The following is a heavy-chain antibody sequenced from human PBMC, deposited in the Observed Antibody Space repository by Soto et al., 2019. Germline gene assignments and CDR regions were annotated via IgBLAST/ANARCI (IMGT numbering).Heavy chain of an antibody. D-gene: IGHD3-3*01. V-gene: IGHV1-2*04. CDR2: INPNSGGT. J-gene: IGHJ3*02. CDR3: ARVYDFWSGPTGAFDI. CDR1: GYTFTGYY. Sequence: ASVKVSCKASGYTFTGYYMHWVRQAPGQGLEWMGWINPNSGGTNYAQKFQGWVTMTRDTSTSTVYMELSSLRSEDTAVYYCARVYDFWSGPTGAFDIWGQGTMVTVSS.